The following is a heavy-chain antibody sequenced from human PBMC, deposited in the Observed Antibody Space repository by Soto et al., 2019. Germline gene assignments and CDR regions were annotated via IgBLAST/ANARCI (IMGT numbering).Heavy chain of an antibody. D-gene: IGHD6-19*01. J-gene: IGHJ4*02. CDR1: GFTFSSYA. CDR3: ARASSGWYDGPIDY. CDR2: ISGSGGST. Sequence: PGGSLRISCAASGFTFSSYAMSWVRQAPGKGLEWVSAISGSGGSTYYADSVKGRFTISRDNAKNTLYLQMNSLRAEDTAVYYCARASSGWYDGPIDYWGQGTLVTVSS. V-gene: IGHV3-23*01.